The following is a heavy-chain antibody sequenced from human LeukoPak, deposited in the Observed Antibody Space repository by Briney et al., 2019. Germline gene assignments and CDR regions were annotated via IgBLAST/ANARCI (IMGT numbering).Heavy chain of an antibody. Sequence: SETLSLTCTVSGGSISSGGYYWSWIRQHPGKGLEWIGYIYYSGSTYYNPSLKSRVTISVDTSKNQFSLKLSSVTAADTAVYYCARDAWTTLRAFDIWGQGTMVTVSS. V-gene: IGHV4-31*03. CDR1: GGSISSGGYY. J-gene: IGHJ3*02. D-gene: IGHD4-17*01. CDR3: ARDAWTTLRAFDI. CDR2: IYYSGST.